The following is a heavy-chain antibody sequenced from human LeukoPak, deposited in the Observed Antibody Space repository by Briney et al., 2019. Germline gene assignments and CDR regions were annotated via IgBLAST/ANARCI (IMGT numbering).Heavy chain of an antibody. Sequence: SLRLSSAAPGFTPSSYVMHWGRPAPGTGLGWVAVISYDGSNKYYADSVKGRFTISRDNSKNTLYLQMNSLRAEDTAVYYCARALEVRFLESAFDYWGQGTLVTVSS. J-gene: IGHJ4*02. CDR2: ISYDGSNK. V-gene: IGHV3-30-3*01. CDR1: GFTPSSYV. D-gene: IGHD3-3*01. CDR3: ARALEVRFLESAFDY.